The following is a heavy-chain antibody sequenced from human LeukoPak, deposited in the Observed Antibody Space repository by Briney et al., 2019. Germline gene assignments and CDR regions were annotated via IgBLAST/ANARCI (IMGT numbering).Heavy chain of an antibody. J-gene: IGHJ4*02. V-gene: IGHV3-21*01. CDR2: ISYSGPHM. Sequence: PGGSLRLSCAASGFAFSRYSMNWVRQAPGKGLEWVSSISYSGPHMLYADSVRGRFTISRDNAENSLFLQMNSLRAEDTAVYFCASNDYRDEGIDSWGQGTLVTVSS. D-gene: IGHD4-17*01. CDR3: ASNDYRDEGIDS. CDR1: GFAFSRYS.